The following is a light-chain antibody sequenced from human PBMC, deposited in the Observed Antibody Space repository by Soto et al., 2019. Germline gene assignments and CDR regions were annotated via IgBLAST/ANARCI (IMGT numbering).Light chain of an antibody. V-gene: IGKV1-5*03. Sequence: DIQMTQSPSTLSASVGDRVTITCRASQSISSWLAWFQQKPGKAPKLLIYKASSLRSGVPSRFSGSGSGTEFTLTISSLQPDDFASYYCQQYNSDSYSFGQGTKLEIK. J-gene: IGKJ2*03. CDR1: QSISSW. CDR2: KAS. CDR3: QQYNSDSYS.